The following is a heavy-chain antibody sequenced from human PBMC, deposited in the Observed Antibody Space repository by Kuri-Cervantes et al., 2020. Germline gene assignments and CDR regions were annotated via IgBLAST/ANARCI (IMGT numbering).Heavy chain of an antibody. J-gene: IGHJ6*03. CDR2: ITGSGGST. CDR1: GFTFSSYA. D-gene: IGHD1-1*01. V-gene: IGHV3-23*01. CDR3: ARDWYRRDYMDV. Sequence: GESLKISCAASGFTFSSYAMTWVRQAPGKGLEWVSAITGSGGSTYHADSVRGRFTISRDNSKNTLYLQMNSLRAEDTAVYYCARDWYRRDYMDVWGKGTTVTVSS.